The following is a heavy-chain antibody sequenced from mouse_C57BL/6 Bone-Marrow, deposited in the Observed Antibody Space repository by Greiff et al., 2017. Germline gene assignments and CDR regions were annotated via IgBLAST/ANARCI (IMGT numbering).Heavy chain of an antibody. Sequence: QVQLQQSGAELMKPGASVKLSCQATGYTFTGYWIEWVKQRPGHGLEWIGEILPGSGSTNYNEKFKGKATFTADTSSNTAYMQLSSLTTEDSAIYYCARVKSHYYGSIHGGFAYWGQGTLVTVSA. J-gene: IGHJ3*01. CDR3: ARVKSHYYGSIHGGFAY. D-gene: IGHD1-1*01. V-gene: IGHV1-9*01. CDR2: ILPGSGST. CDR1: GYTFTGYW.